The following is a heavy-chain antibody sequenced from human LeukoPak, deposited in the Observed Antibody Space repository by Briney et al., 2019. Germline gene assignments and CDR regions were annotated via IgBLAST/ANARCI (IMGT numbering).Heavy chain of an antibody. CDR2: ITSSSSYT. Sequence: PGGSLRLSCAASGFTFSTYGMHWVRQAPGKGLEWISSITSSSSYTFYADSVKGRFTISRDNAKNSLYLQMNSLRAEDTALYYCARESNYYDSSGYYINWGQGTLVTVSS. V-gene: IGHV3-21*04. CDR3: ARESNYYDSSGYYIN. J-gene: IGHJ4*02. CDR1: GFTFSTYG. D-gene: IGHD3-22*01.